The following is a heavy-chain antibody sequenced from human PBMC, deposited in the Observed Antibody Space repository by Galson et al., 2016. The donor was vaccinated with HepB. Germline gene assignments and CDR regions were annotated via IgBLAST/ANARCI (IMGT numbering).Heavy chain of an antibody. CDR2: INPSGST. Sequence: LSCEASGFIVSGNYMSWIRQPPGQGLEWIGEINPSGSTNYNPSLKSRVTISLDTSKKQFSLKLSSVTAADTAVYYCARGTLWGNSREALAYWGQGALVTVSS. V-gene: IGHV4-34*01. J-gene: IGHJ4*02. D-gene: IGHD3-16*02. CDR3: ARGTLWGNSREALAY. CDR1: GFIVSGNY.